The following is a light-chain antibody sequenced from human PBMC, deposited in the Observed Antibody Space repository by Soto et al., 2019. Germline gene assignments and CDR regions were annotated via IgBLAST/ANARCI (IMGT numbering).Light chain of an antibody. Sequence: TVMTHSPATLSVSPGGIATLSFRASQSISDTLAWYQQKPGQAPRLLIHGASTRATGFPARFSGSGSGTGFTLTISSLQSEDFAIYYCQQYNNWPWTFGQGTKVDIK. CDR3: QQYNNWPWT. V-gene: IGKV3-15*01. CDR1: QSISDT. J-gene: IGKJ1*01. CDR2: GAS.